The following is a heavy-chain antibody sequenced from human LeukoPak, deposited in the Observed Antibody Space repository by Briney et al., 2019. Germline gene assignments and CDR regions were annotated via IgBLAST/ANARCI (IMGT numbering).Heavy chain of an antibody. D-gene: IGHD6-19*01. Sequence: ASVKVSCKASGYTFTSYGISWVRQAPGQGREWMGWISAYNGNTNYAQKLQGRVTMTTDTSTSTAYMELRSLRSDDTAVFYCARVPLRHSSGWYILPSEKYFDYWGQGTLVTVSS. J-gene: IGHJ4*02. V-gene: IGHV1-18*01. CDR3: ARVPLRHSSGWYILPSEKYFDY. CDR2: ISAYNGNT. CDR1: GYTFTSYG.